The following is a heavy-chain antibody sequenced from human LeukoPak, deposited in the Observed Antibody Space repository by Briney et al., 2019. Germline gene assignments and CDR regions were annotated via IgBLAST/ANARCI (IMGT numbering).Heavy chain of an antibody. J-gene: IGHJ4*02. Sequence: PGGSLRLSCAASGFTFSSYAMSWVRQAPGKGLEWVSAISGSGGSTYYADSVKGRFTISRDNSKNTPYLQMNSLRAEDTAVYYCAKDPTYYYDSTGGLLYWGQGTLVTVSS. V-gene: IGHV3-23*01. CDR2: ISGSGGST. D-gene: IGHD3-22*01. CDR1: GFTFSSYA. CDR3: AKDPTYYYDSTGGLLY.